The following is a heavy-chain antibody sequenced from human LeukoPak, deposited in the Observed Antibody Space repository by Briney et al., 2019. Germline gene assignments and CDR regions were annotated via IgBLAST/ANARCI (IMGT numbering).Heavy chain of an antibody. CDR3: ARDWYHAIDY. J-gene: IGHJ4*02. V-gene: IGHV3-48*03. Sequence: GGSLRLSCAASGFTFSSYEMNWVRQAPGKGLEWVSIISGSGRDTYYADSVKGRFTISRDNAKNTLYLQMNSLRVEDTAIYYCARDWYHAIDYWGQGTLVTVSS. CDR2: ISGSGRDT. CDR1: GFTFSSYE. D-gene: IGHD1-14*01.